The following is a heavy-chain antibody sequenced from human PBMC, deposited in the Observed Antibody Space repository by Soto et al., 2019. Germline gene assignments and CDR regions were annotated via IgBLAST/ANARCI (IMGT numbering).Heavy chain of an antibody. Sequence: ASAEVSCKDCGYSYPDSHRHWVRQDTGQGLEWMGWMNPSNGNTGYAQKFQGRVTMTRDTSISTAYMELSSLTSADTAVYYCARFVRDQLPIIDYWGQGDLVTVSS. J-gene: IGHJ4*02. V-gene: IGHV1-8*02. CDR1: GYSYPDSH. CDR2: MNPSNGNT. CDR3: ARFVRDQLPIIDY. D-gene: IGHD3-10*01.